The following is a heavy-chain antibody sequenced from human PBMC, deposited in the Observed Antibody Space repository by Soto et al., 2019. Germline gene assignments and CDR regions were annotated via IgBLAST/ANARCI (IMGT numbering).Heavy chain of an antibody. CDR1: GGSISSSSYY. CDR2: IYYSGST. Sequence: SETLSLTCTVSGGSISSSSYYWGWIRQPPGKGLEWIGSIYYSGSTYYNPSLKSRVTISVDTSKNQFSLKLSSVTAADTAVYYCASIYGSGSYYYYGMDVWGQGTTVTV. CDR3: ASIYGSGSYYYYGMDV. J-gene: IGHJ6*02. D-gene: IGHD3-10*01. V-gene: IGHV4-39*01.